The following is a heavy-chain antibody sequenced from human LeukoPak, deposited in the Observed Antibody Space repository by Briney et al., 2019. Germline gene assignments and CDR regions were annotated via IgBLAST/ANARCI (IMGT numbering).Heavy chain of an antibody. D-gene: IGHD3-22*01. Sequence: SETLSLTCTVSGGSISSYYWSWIRQPPGKGLEWIGYIYYSGSTNYNPSLKSRVTISVDTSKNQFSLKLSSVTAADTAVYYCARGLYDSSGYYYVRDYYYGMDVWGQGTTDTVSS. J-gene: IGHJ6*02. CDR1: GGSISSYY. CDR2: IYYSGST. CDR3: ARGLYDSSGYYYVRDYYYGMDV. V-gene: IGHV4-59*01.